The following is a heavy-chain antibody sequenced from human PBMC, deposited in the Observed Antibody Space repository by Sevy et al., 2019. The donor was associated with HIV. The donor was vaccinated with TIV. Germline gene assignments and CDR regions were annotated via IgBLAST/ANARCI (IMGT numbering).Heavy chain of an antibody. J-gene: IGHJ4*02. V-gene: IGHV4-61*02. Sequence: SETLSLTCTVSRGSISSVAFFCNWLRQPAGKGLEWIGRIFTTGTTSYNPSLMSRVAISVDSSRNQFSLMLQSMTAADTATYFCAASSTIYFSFDSWGQGTLVTVSS. CDR3: AASSTIYFSFDS. D-gene: IGHD2-8*01. CDR2: IFTTGTT. CDR1: RGSISSVAFF.